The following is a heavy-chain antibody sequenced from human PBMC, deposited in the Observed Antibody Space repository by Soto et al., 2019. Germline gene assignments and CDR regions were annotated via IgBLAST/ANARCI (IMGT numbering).Heavy chain of an antibody. CDR1: GGSISSSSYY. Sequence: SETLSLTCTVSGGSISSSSYYWGWIRQPPGKGLEWIGSIYYSGSTYYNPSLKSRVTISVDTSKNQFSLKLSSVTAADTAVYYCARHAASYYDFWSGYSAEDWFDPWGQGTLVTVSS. V-gene: IGHV4-39*01. CDR2: IYYSGST. J-gene: IGHJ5*02. D-gene: IGHD3-3*01. CDR3: ARHAASYYDFWSGYSAEDWFDP.